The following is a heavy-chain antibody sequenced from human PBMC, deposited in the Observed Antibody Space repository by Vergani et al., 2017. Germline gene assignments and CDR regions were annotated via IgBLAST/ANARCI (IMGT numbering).Heavy chain of an antibody. CDR3: ASMAYSSGWYSSPEGMDV. CDR2: IIPILGIA. D-gene: IGHD6-19*01. J-gene: IGHJ6*02. CDR1: GGTFSSYT. V-gene: IGHV1-69*02. Sequence: QVQLVQSGAEVKKPGSSVKVSCKASGGTFSSYTISWVRQAPGQGLEWMGRIIPILGIANYAQKFQGRVTITADKSTSTAYMELSSLRSEDTAVYYCASMAYSSGWYSSPEGMDVWGQGTTVTVSS.